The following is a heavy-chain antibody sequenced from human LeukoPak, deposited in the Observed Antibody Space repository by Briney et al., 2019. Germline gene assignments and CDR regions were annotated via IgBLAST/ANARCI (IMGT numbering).Heavy chain of an antibody. V-gene: IGHV3-21*01. CDR2: ISSSSSYI. D-gene: IGHD3-3*01. Sequence: PGGSLRLSCAASGFTFSSYSMNWVRQAPGKGLEWVSSISSSSSYIYYADLVKGRFTISRDNAKNSLYLQMNSLRAEDTAVYYCARIPRRVVDYWGQGTLVTVSS. CDR3: ARIPRRVVDY. CDR1: GFTFSSYS. J-gene: IGHJ4*02.